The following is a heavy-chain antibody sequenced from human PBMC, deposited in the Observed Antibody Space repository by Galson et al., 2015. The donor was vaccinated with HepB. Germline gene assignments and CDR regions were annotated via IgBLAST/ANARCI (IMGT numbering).Heavy chain of an antibody. CDR3: AKAQYYYGSGKYNWFDP. V-gene: IGHV3-30*18. CDR2: ISYDGSNK. Sequence: SLRLSCAASGFTFSSYGMHWVRQAPGKGLEWVAVISYDGSNKYYADSVKGRFTISRDNSKNTLYLQMNSLRAEDTAVYYCAKAQYYYGSGKYNWFDPWGQGTLVTVSS. CDR1: GFTFSSYG. D-gene: IGHD3-10*01. J-gene: IGHJ5*02.